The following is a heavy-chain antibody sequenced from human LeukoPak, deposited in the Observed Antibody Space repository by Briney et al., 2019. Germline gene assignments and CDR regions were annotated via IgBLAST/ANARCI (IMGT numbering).Heavy chain of an antibody. CDR1: GDSVSSNSAA. CDR3: ARESGYGDYFDY. Sequence: SQTLSLTCAISGDSVSSNSAAWSWIRQSPSRGLEWLGRTYYRSKSDNDYAVSVKSRITINPDTSKNQFSLQLNSVTPEDTAVYYCARESGYGDYFDYWGQGTLVTVSS. V-gene: IGHV6-1*01. CDR2: TYYRSKSDN. D-gene: IGHD4-17*01. J-gene: IGHJ4*02.